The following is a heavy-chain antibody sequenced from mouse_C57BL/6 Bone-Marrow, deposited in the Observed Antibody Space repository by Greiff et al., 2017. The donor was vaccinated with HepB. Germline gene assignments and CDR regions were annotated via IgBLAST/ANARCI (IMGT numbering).Heavy chain of an antibody. CDR1: GYTFTSYW. CDR3: ARGLITTVVGDYFDY. CDR2: IDPSDSYT. J-gene: IGHJ2*01. V-gene: IGHV1-59*01. D-gene: IGHD1-1*01. Sequence: QVQLQQPGAELVRPGTSVKLSCKASGYTFTSYWMHWVKQRPGQGLEWIGVIDPSDSYTNYNQKFKGKATLTVDTSSSPAYMQLSSLTSEDSAVYYCARGLITTVVGDYFDYWGQGTTLTVSS.